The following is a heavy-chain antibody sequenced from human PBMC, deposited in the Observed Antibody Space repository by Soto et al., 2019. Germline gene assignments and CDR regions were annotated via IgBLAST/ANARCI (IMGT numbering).Heavy chain of an antibody. CDR1: GFTFDSYA. CDR3: AKDRLTVFGVVVTFED. V-gene: IGHV3-23*01. D-gene: IGHD3-3*01. CDR2: LSGSGYQT. J-gene: IGHJ4*02. Sequence: EVQLLESGGGLVQPGGSLRLSCATDGFTFDSYAMNWVRQAPGKGLEWVSSLSGSGYQTYYADSVKGRLTISRDRSKNTVSLQMNSLRAEDTAVYFCAKDRLTVFGVVVTFEDWGRGTLVTVAS.